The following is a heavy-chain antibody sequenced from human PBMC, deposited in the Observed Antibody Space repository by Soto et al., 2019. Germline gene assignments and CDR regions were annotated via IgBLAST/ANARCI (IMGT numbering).Heavy chain of an antibody. V-gene: IGHV1-18*01. CDR1: GYTFTSYG. D-gene: IGHD3-3*01. J-gene: IGHJ5*02. Sequence: VASVKVSCKASGYTFTSYGISWVRQAPGQGLEWMGWISAYNGNTNYAQKLQGRVTMTTDTSTSTAYMELRSLRSDDTAVYYCARDRRLRFLEWILKNNWFDPWGQGTLVTVSS. CDR2: ISAYNGNT. CDR3: ARDRRLRFLEWILKNNWFDP.